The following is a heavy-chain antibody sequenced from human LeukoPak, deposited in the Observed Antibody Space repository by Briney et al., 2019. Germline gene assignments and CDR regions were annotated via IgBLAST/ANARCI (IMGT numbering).Heavy chain of an antibody. Sequence: GGSLRLSCAASGFTFSSYAMHWVRQAPGKGLEWVSAISGSGGSTYYADSVKGRFTISRDNSKNTLYLQMSSLRAEDTAVYYCARGVARTGYFIDYWGQGTLVTVSS. CDR2: ISGSGGST. D-gene: IGHD2-15*01. CDR3: ARGVARTGYFIDY. J-gene: IGHJ4*02. V-gene: IGHV3-23*01. CDR1: GFTFSSYA.